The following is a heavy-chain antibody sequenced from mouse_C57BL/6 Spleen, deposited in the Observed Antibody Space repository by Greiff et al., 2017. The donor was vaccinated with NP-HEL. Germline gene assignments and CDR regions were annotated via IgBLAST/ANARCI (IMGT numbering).Heavy chain of an antibody. Sequence: EVQLQQSGAELVRPGASVKLSCTASGFNIKDDYMHWVKQRPEQGLEWIGWIDPENGDTEYASKFQGKATITADTSSNTAYLQLSSLTSEDTAVYYWTGVYDRYFDVWGTGTTVTVSS. J-gene: IGHJ1*03. D-gene: IGHD2-3*01. V-gene: IGHV14-4*01. CDR3: TGVYDRYFDV. CDR1: GFNIKDDY. CDR2: IDPENGDT.